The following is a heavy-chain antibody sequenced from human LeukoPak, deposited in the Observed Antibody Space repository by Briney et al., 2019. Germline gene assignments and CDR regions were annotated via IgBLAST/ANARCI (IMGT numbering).Heavy chain of an antibody. V-gene: IGHV5-51*01. CDR2: IYPGDSRI. CDR3: ACRMLTSTRFEP. J-gene: IGHJ5*02. CDR1: GYIFTNYW. D-gene: IGHD2-2*01. Sequence: ESLKISCKTSGYIFTNYWIGWARQMPGKGLEWMAVIYPGDSRIRYNPSFQGQVTISADKSINTAYLQWSSLKASDTALYYCACRMLTSTRFEPWGQGTLVTVSS.